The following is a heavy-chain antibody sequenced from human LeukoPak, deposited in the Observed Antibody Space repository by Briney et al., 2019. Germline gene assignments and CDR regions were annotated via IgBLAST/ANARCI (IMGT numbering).Heavy chain of an antibody. V-gene: IGHV5-51*01. CDR2: IYPGGSDT. J-gene: IGHJ4*02. Sequence: PGESLKISCKGSGYSFTSYWIAWVRQMPGKGLEWMGIIYPGGSDTRYSPSFQGQVPISADKSISTAYLQWSGLKASDTAMFYCARCLRDYGSGSYSYDYWGQGTLVTVSS. CDR1: GYSFTSYW. CDR3: ARCLRDYGSGSYSYDY. D-gene: IGHD3-10*01.